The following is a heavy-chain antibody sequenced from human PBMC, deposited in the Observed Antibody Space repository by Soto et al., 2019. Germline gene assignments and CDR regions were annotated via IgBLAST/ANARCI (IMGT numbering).Heavy chain of an antibody. CDR3: ATGSSSSWYSYFDY. V-gene: IGHV1-24*01. J-gene: IGHJ4*02. Sequence: ASVKVSCKVSGYTLTELSMHWVRQAPGKGLEWMGGFDPEDGETIYAQKFQGRVTMSEDTSTDTAYMELSSLRSGDTAVYYCATGSSSSWYSYFDYWGQGTLVTVSS. D-gene: IGHD6-13*01. CDR2: FDPEDGET. CDR1: GYTLTELS.